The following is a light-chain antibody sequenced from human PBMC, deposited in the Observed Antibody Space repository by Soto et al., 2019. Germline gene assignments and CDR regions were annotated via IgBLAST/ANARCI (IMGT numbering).Light chain of an antibody. J-gene: IGKJ1*01. CDR2: KAS. V-gene: IGKV1-5*03. CDR1: QGIRND. Sequence: IHMTQSPFSLSASVGGSVTITCRASQGIRNDLGWSQLKPGKAPKLLIYKASTLKSGVPSRFSGSGSGTEFTLTISSLQPDDFATYYCQHYNSYSEAFGQGTKVDIK. CDR3: QHYNSYSEA.